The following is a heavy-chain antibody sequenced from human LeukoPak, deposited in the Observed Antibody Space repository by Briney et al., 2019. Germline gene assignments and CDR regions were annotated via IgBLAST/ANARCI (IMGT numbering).Heavy chain of an antibody. CDR1: GFTFSSYS. Sequence: GGSLRLSCAASGFTFSSYSMNWVRQAPGKGLEWVSSISSSSSYIYYADSVKGRFTISRDNAKNSLYLQMNSLRAEDTAVYYCARKESPLYSGSSPEGYWGQGTLVTVSS. D-gene: IGHD1-26*01. CDR3: ARKESPLYSGSSPEGY. V-gene: IGHV3-21*01. J-gene: IGHJ4*02. CDR2: ISSSSSYI.